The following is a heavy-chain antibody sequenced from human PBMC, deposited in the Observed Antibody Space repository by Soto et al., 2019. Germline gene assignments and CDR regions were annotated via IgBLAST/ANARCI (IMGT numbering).Heavy chain of an antibody. CDR2: ISWDGGST. CDR1: GFTFDDYT. D-gene: IGHD6-19*01. Sequence: LRLSCAASGFTFDDYTMHWVRQATGKGLEWVSLISWDGGSTYYADSVKGRFTISRDNSKNSLYLQMNSLRTEDTALYYCEKEVAGYFDYWGRGTLVTDSS. CDR3: EKEVAGYFDY. V-gene: IGHV3-43*01. J-gene: IGHJ4*02.